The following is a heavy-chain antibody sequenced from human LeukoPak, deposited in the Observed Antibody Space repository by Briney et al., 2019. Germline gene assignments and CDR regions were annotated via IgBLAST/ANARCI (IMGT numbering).Heavy chain of an antibody. CDR1: GGTFSSYA. CDR2: IIPIFGTA. Sequence: SVKVSCKASGGTFSSYAISWVRQAPGQGLEWMGGIIPIFGTANYAQKSQGRVTITADESTSTAYMELSSLRSEDTAVYYCARGGYCSSTSCPRAFDIWGQGTMVTVSS. CDR3: ARGGYCSSTSCPRAFDI. V-gene: IGHV1-69*13. J-gene: IGHJ3*02. D-gene: IGHD2-2*01.